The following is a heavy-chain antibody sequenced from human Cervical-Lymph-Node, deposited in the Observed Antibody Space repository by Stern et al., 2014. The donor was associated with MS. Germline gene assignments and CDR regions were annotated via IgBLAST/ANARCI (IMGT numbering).Heavy chain of an antibody. Sequence: QMQLVQSGADVKKPGASVKVSCKTSGHTFTNFSVHWVRQAPGQGLEWVGLLSPSTNTTTYAQKFRGRVTMTRDTSTSIVYMELRSLRSDDTAVYYCASPLPYATWGQGTLVTVSS. CDR2: LSPSTNTT. CDR3: ASPLPYAT. J-gene: IGHJ4*02. V-gene: IGHV1-46*01. CDR1: GHTFTNFS. D-gene: IGHD4-17*01.